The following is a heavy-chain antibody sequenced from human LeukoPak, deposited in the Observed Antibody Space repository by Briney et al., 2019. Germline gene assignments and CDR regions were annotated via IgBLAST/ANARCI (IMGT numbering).Heavy chain of an antibody. CDR1: GGSISSSSYY. Sequence: PSETLSLTCTVSGGSISSSSYYWGWIRQPPGKGLEWIGSIYYSGSTYYNPSLKSRVTISVDTSKNQFSLKLSSVTAADKAVYYCARQGSSSRFDPWGQGTLVTVSS. J-gene: IGHJ5*02. CDR2: IYYSGST. D-gene: IGHD6-13*01. CDR3: ARQGSSSRFDP. V-gene: IGHV4-39*01.